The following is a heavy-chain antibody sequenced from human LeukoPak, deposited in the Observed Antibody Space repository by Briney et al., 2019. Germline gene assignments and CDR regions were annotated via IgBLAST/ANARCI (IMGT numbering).Heavy chain of an antibody. CDR3: ARIGVLRYFGYPFDY. D-gene: IGHD3-9*01. J-gene: IGHJ4*02. CDR1: GYSFTSYW. CDR2: IYPGDSDT. V-gene: IGHV5-51*01. Sequence: GESLKISCKGSGYSFTSYWIGWVRQMPGKGLEWMGIIYPGDSDTRYSPSFQGQVTISADKSISTAYLQWSSLKASDTAMYYCARIGVLRYFGYPFDYWGQGTLVTVSS.